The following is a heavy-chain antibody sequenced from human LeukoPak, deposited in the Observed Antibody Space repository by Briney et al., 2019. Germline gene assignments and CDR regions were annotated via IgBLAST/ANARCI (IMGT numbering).Heavy chain of an antibody. CDR3: ARENSGSYREFDY. CDR2: IYTSGST. J-gene: IGHJ4*02. V-gene: IGHV4-4*07. Sequence: SQTLSLTCTVSGGSISSYYWSWIRQPAGKGLERIGRIYTSGSTNYNASLKSRVSMSVDTSKNQFSLKLSSVTAADTAVFYCARENSGSYREFDYWGQGTLVTVSS. CDR1: GGSISSYY. D-gene: IGHD1-26*01.